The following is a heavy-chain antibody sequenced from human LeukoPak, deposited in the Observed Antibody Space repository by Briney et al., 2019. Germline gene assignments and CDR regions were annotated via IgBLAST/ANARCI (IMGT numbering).Heavy chain of an antibody. CDR2: INHSGST. J-gene: IGHJ4*02. Sequence: SQTLSLTCTVSGGSISSGDYYWSWIRQPPGKGLEWIGEINHSGSTNYNPSLKSRVTISVDTSKNQFSLKLSSVTAADTAVYYCARALVGASIFDYWGQGTLVTVSS. CDR3: ARALVGASIFDY. CDR1: GGSISSGDYY. V-gene: IGHV4-30-4*08. D-gene: IGHD1-26*01.